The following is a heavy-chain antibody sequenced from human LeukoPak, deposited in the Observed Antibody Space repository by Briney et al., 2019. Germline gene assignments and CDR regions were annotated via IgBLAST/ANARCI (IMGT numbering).Heavy chain of an antibody. V-gene: IGHV3-11*04. Sequence: GGSLRLSCAASGFTFSNAWMSWVRQAPGKGLEWVSYISSSGSTIYYADSVKGRFTISRDNAKNSLYLQMNSLRAEDTAVYYCARGVCSGGSCLLSNWHFDLWGRGTLVTVSS. CDR3: ARGVCSGGSCLLSNWHFDL. CDR2: ISSSGSTI. J-gene: IGHJ2*01. D-gene: IGHD2-15*01. CDR1: GFTFSNAW.